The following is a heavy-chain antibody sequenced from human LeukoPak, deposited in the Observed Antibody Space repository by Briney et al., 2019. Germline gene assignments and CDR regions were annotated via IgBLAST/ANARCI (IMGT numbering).Heavy chain of an antibody. CDR2: IYYSGST. D-gene: IGHD5-12*01. V-gene: IGHV4-59*08. CDR3: ARTLDIVATMGSNWFDP. Sequence: PSETLSLTCTVSGGSISSYYWSWIRQPPGKGLEWLGYIYYSGSTNYNPSFKSRVTISVDTSKNQFSLKLSSVTAADTAVYYCARTLDIVATMGSNWFDPWGQGTLVTVSS. CDR1: GGSISSYY. J-gene: IGHJ5*02.